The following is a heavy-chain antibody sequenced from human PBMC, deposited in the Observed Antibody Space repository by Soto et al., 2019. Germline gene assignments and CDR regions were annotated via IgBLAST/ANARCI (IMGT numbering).Heavy chain of an antibody. D-gene: IGHD2-8*02. CDR1: GGSFSGYY. Sequence: QVQLQQWGAGLLKPSGTLSLTCAVYGGSFSGYYWTWIRQPPGTGLEWIGEINHSGSTNYNPSLKSPVTISVDTSKNQFSLKLTSVTAADTAVYYCARDKITGLFDYWGQGTLVTVSS. CDR3: ARDKITGLFDY. V-gene: IGHV4-34*01. J-gene: IGHJ4*02. CDR2: INHSGST.